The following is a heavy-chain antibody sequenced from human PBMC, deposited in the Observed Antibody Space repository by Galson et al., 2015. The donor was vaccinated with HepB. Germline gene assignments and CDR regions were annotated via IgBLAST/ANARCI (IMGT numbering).Heavy chain of an antibody. Sequence: SLRLSCAASGFTFSSYSMNWVRQAPGKGLEWVSSISSSSSYIYYADSVKGRFTISRDNAKNSLYLQMNSLRAEDTAVYYCARSGPVAGTGPNYWGQGTLATVSS. CDR2: ISSSSSYI. V-gene: IGHV3-21*01. J-gene: IGHJ4*02. D-gene: IGHD6-19*01. CDR3: ARSGPVAGTGPNY. CDR1: GFTFSSYS.